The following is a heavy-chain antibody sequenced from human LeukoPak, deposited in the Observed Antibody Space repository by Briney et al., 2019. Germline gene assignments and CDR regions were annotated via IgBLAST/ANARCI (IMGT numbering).Heavy chain of an antibody. CDR2: INHSGST. V-gene: IGHV4-34*01. CDR3: ARGRPITMVRGVGPDY. Sequence: PSETLSLTCAVYGGSFSGYYWGWIRQPPGKGLEWIGEINHSGSTNYNPSLKSRVTISVDTSKNQFSLKLSSVTAADTAVYYCARGRPITMVRGVGPDYWGQGTLVTVSS. CDR1: GGSFSGYY. D-gene: IGHD3-10*01. J-gene: IGHJ4*02.